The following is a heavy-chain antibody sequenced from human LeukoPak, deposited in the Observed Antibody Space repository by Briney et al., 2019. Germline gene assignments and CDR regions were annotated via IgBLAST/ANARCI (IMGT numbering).Heavy chain of an antibody. J-gene: IGHJ4*02. V-gene: IGHV3-9*01. CDR2: ISWKSDSI. Sequence: GGSLRLSCSASGFTLDDYAMHGVRQAPGKGVEGGAGISWKSDSIGYADSVKGRFTISSDNDKTSLYLQMNSLRDEDTALYYCAKGRSMTSSDNYFDYWGQGTLVTVSS. D-gene: IGHD2-21*02. CDR3: AKGRSMTSSDNYFDY. CDR1: GFTLDDYA.